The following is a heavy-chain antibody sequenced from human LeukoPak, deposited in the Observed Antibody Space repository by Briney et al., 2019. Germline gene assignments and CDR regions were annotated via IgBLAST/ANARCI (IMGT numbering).Heavy chain of an antibody. J-gene: IGHJ4*02. Sequence: SVKVSCKASGGTFSSYAISWVRQAPGQGLEWMGGIIPIFGTANYAQKFQGRVTITTDESTSTAYMELSSLRSEDTAVYYCARGPRMKSSCPDYWGQGTLVTVSS. CDR1: GGTFSSYA. CDR3: ARGPRMKSSCPDY. CDR2: IIPIFGTA. V-gene: IGHV1-69*05. D-gene: IGHD6-13*01.